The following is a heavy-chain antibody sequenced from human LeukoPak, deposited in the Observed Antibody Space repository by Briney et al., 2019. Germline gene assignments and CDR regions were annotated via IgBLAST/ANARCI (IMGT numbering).Heavy chain of an antibody. CDR1: GYTFTSYD. Sequence: ASVKVSCKASGYTFTSYDINWVRQATGQGLEWMGWISAYNGNTNYAQKLQGRVTMTTDTSTSTAYMELRSLRSDDTAVYYCARDGPSIAAAGPADYWGQGTLVTVSS. CDR3: ARDGPSIAAAGPADY. D-gene: IGHD6-13*01. J-gene: IGHJ4*02. V-gene: IGHV1-18*01. CDR2: ISAYNGNT.